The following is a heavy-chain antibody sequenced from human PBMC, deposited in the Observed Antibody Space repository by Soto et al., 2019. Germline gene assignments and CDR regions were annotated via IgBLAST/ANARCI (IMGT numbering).Heavy chain of an antibody. J-gene: IGHJ4*02. CDR1: GFSLSNARMG. Sequence: QVTLKESGPVLVKPTETLMLTCTVSGFSLSNARMGVSWIRQPPGKALEWLAHIFSNDEKSYSTSLKSRLTISKDTSKSQVVLTMTNMDPVDTATYYCARTFYSSGWPYYFDYWGQGTLVTVSS. CDR3: ARTFYSSGWPYYFDY. D-gene: IGHD6-19*01. V-gene: IGHV2-26*01. CDR2: IFSNDEK.